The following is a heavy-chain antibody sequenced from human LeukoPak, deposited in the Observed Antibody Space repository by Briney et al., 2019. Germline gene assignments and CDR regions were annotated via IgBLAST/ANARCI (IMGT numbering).Heavy chain of an antibody. CDR2: ISPYNGNT. Sequence: ASLKVSCTASGYTFTSYNIIWVRQAPGQGLEWMAWISPYNGNTNYAQNLQGRVTLTLDTSTTTAYMELSSLRSDDTAVYYCARRVSNWFDPWGQGTLVTVSS. J-gene: IGHJ5*02. CDR3: ARRVSNWFDP. CDR1: GYTFTSYN. V-gene: IGHV1-18*04.